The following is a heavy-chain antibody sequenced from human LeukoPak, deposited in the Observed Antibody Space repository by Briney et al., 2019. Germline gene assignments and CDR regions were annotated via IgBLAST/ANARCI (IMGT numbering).Heavy chain of an antibody. CDR1: GFTFSSSG. D-gene: IGHD3-16*01. CDR3: VCLGLGGLSLD. CDR2: IQYDGSNK. J-gene: IGHJ4*02. V-gene: IGHV3-30*02. Sequence: GGSLRLSCAASGFTFSSSGMHWVRQAPGKGLEWVAFIQYDGSNKNYADSVKGRFTISRDNSKNTLYLQMNSLRVEDTAVYYCVCLGLGGLSLDWGQGTLVTVSS.